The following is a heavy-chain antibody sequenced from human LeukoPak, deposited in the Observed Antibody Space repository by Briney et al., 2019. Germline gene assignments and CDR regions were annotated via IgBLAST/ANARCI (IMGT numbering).Heavy chain of an antibody. CDR1: GYTFTGYY. D-gene: IGHD1-26*01. J-gene: IGHJ4*02. Sequence: APVKVSCKASGYTFTGYYMHCVRQAPGQGLEWMGWINPNSGGTNYAQKFQGRVTMTRDTSISTAYMELSRLRSDDTAVYYCARDVNSGSYHDYWGQGTLVTVSS. CDR3: ARDVNSGSYHDY. CDR2: INPNSGGT. V-gene: IGHV1-2*02.